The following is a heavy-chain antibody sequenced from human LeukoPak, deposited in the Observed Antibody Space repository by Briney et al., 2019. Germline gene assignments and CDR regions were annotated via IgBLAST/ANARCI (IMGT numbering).Heavy chain of an antibody. CDR3: ARDRVRIASYYFDS. D-gene: IGHD6-13*01. Sequence: GGSLRLSCAASGFTFSSYVMSWVRQAPGKGLEWVAVISYDGRDKHHVDSVKGRFIISRDNSKNTLYLQMNSLGAEDTAVYYCARDRVRIASYYFDSWGQGTLVTVSS. J-gene: IGHJ4*02. V-gene: IGHV3-30*03. CDR2: ISYDGRDK. CDR1: GFTFSSYV.